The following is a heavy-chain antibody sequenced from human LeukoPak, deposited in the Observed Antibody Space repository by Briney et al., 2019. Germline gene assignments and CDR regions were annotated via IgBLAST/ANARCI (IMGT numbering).Heavy chain of an antibody. Sequence: GGSLRLSCAASGFTFSSYGMHWVRQAPGKGLEWVAVISYDGSNKYYADSVKGRFTISRDNSRNTLYLQMNSLRAEDTAVYYCAKDFVRGVIINGMDVWGQGTTVTVSS. CDR2: ISYDGSNK. CDR3: AKDFVRGVIINGMDV. V-gene: IGHV3-30*18. D-gene: IGHD3-10*01. CDR1: GFTFSSYG. J-gene: IGHJ6*02.